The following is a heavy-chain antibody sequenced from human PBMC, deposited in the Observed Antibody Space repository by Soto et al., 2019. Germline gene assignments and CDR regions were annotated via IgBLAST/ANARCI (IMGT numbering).Heavy chain of an antibody. CDR3: AKALAYYYDSSGYDHYGMDV. V-gene: IGHV3-30*18. D-gene: IGHD3-22*01. Sequence: PRGSLLLSCASSVFTFSVYGMDWVRQAPGKGLGLVAVISYDGSNKYYADSVKGRFTISRDNSKNTLYLQMNSLSAEDTAVYYCAKALAYYYDSSGYDHYGMDVWGQGTPVTVSS. CDR1: VFTFSVYG. J-gene: IGHJ6*02. CDR2: ISYDGSNK.